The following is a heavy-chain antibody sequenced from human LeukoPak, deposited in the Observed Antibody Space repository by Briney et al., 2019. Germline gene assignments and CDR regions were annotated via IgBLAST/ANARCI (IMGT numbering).Heavy chain of an antibody. CDR2: INHSGST. D-gene: IGHD3-22*01. CDR1: GGSFSGYY. Sequence: SETLSLTCAVYGGSFSGYYWSWIRQPPGKGLEWIGEINHSGSTNYNPSLKSRVTISVDTSKNQFSLKLGPVTAADTAVYYCARGGTYSSGWYNWFDPWGQGTLVTVSS. V-gene: IGHV4-34*01. J-gene: IGHJ5*02. CDR3: ARGGTYSSGWYNWFDP.